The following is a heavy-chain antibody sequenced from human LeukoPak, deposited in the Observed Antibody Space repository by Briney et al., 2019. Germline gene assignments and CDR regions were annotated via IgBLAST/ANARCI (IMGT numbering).Heavy chain of an antibody. Sequence: GGSLRLSCAASGFTFSSYAMSWVRQAPGRGLEWVSAISGSGGTTYYADSVKGRFTISRDNSKNTLYLQMNSLRAEDTAVYYCAKGGAITIFGVVRGVNASDIWGQGTMVTVSS. J-gene: IGHJ3*02. V-gene: IGHV3-23*01. CDR2: ISGSGGTT. CDR1: GFTFSSYA. D-gene: IGHD3-3*01. CDR3: AKGGAITIFGVVRGVNASDI.